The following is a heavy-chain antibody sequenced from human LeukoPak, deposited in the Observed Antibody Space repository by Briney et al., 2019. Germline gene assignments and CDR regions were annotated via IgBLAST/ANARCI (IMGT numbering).Heavy chain of an antibody. D-gene: IGHD6-13*01. Sequence: EGSLRLSCAASGFTFSSYGMHWVRQAPSKGLEWVAFIHYDGSNKHYADSVKGRFTISRDNSRNTLYLQINSLRTEDTAVYYCAKDIRPASVRTSFDYWGQGTLVTVSS. J-gene: IGHJ4*02. V-gene: IGHV3-30*02. CDR1: GFTFSSYG. CDR2: IHYDGSNK. CDR3: AKDIRPASVRTSFDY.